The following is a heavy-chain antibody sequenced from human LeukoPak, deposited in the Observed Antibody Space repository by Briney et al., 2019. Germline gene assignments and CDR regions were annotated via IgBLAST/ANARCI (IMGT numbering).Heavy chain of an antibody. CDR2: IIPIFGTA. CDR1: GGTFSSYA. CDR3: ARELGNRYNWNDGEGAFDI. J-gene: IGHJ3*02. D-gene: IGHD1-1*01. V-gene: IGHV1-69*13. Sequence: SVKVSCKASGGTFSSYATSWVRQAPGQGLEWMGGIIPIFGTADYAQKFQGRVTITADESTSTAYMELSSPRSEDTAVYYCARELGNRYNWNDGEGAFDIWGQGTMVTVSS.